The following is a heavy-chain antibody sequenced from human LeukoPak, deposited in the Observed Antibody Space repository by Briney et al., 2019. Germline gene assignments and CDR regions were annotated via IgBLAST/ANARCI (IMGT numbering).Heavy chain of an antibody. CDR2: IIPIFGTA. CDR3: AREVIRVYYFDY. V-gene: IGHV1-69*05. Sequence: SVKVSCEASGGTFSSYAISWVRQAPGQGLEWMGRIIPIFGTANYAQKFQGRVTITTDESTSTAYMGLSSLRSEDTAVYYCAREVIRVYYFDYWGQGTLVTVSS. D-gene: IGHD3-22*01. CDR1: GGTFSSYA. J-gene: IGHJ4*02.